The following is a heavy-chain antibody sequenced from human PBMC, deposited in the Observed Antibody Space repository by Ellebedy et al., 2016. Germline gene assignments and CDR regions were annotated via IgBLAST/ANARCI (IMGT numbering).Heavy chain of an antibody. CDR2: IKSKTEGGAA. J-gene: IGHJ4*02. CDR1: GFTFSNAW. CDR3: TTVYRYNYDSV. D-gene: IGHD5-18*01. V-gene: IGHV3-15*01. Sequence: GESLKISCAASGFTFSNAWMNWVPQAPGKGLEWVGRIKSKTEGGAADYAAPVKGRFTISRDDSKNTLYLQMNSLKTEDTAVYFCTTVYRYNYDSVWGQGTLVTVSS.